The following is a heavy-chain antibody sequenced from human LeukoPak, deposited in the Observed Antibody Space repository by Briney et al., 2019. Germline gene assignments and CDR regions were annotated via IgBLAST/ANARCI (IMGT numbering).Heavy chain of an antibody. D-gene: IGHD2-2*01. Sequence: ASVKVSCKASGYTFTSYGISWVRQAPGQGLEWMVWISAYNGNTNYAQKLQGRVTMTTDTSTSTAYMELRSLRSDDTAVYYCARYCSSTSCYAGNWFDPWGQGTLVTVSS. J-gene: IGHJ5*02. CDR1: GYTFTSYG. V-gene: IGHV1-18*01. CDR2: ISAYNGNT. CDR3: ARYCSSTSCYAGNWFDP.